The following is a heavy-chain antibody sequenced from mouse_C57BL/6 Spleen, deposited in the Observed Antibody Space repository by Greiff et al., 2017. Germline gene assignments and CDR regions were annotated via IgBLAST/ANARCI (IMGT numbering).Heavy chain of an antibody. CDR3: ASLYYGSSYDFDY. CDR2: IHPNSGST. D-gene: IGHD1-1*01. Sequence: VKLQQPGAELVKPGASVKLSCKASGYTFTSYWMHWVKQRPGQGHEWIGMIHPNSGSTNYNEKFKSKATLTVDKSSSTAYMQLSSLTSEDSAVYYCASLYYGSSYDFDYWGQGTTLTVSS. V-gene: IGHV1-64*01. CDR1: GYTFTSYW. J-gene: IGHJ2*01.